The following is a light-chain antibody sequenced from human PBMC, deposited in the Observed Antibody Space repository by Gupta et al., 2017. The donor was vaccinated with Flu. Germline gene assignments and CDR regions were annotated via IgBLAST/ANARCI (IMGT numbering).Light chain of an antibody. CDR2: KAS. CDR1: QSISGW. V-gene: IGKV1-5*03. CDR3: HQYDSYPWT. J-gene: IGKJ1*01. Sequence: DIQMTHSPSTLSGFVGDRVTITCRASQSISGWLAWYQQKPGKAPKLLIFKASNLESGIPSRFSGRGSGTDFTLNISSLQPDDFATYYCHQYDSYPWTFGQGTKVEVK.